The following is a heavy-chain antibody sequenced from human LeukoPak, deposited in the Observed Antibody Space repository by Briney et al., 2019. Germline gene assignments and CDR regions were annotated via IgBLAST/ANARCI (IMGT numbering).Heavy chain of an antibody. J-gene: IGHJ5*02. D-gene: IGHD2-2*01. CDR2: IDSDGSGT. Sequence: GGSLRLSCTASGFTFSSYWMHWVRQAPGKGLIWVSRIDSDGSGTTYADSVKGRFTISRDNAKNTLYLQMNSLRAEDTAVYYCARGNCSSRMSFPNWFEPWGQGTMVTVSS. V-gene: IGHV3-74*01. CDR3: ARGNCSSRMSFPNWFEP. CDR1: GFTFSSYW.